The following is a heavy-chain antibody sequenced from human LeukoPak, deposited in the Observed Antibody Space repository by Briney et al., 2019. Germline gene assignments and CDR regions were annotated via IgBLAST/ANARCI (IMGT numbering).Heavy chain of an antibody. CDR3: ARELSGRGAY. Sequence: GGSLRLSCAASGFTFSGYAMHWVRQAPGKGLEWVAVISYDGSNKYYADSVKGRFTISRDNSKNTLYLQMNSLRAEDTAVYYCARELSGRGAYWGQGTLVTVSS. V-gene: IGHV3-30*04. CDR1: GFTFSGYA. D-gene: IGHD1-26*01. CDR2: ISYDGSNK. J-gene: IGHJ4*02.